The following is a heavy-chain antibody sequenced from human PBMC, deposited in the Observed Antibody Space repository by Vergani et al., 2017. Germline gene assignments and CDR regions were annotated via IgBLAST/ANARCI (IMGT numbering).Heavy chain of an antibody. Sequence: VHLLESGGGQVEAGGSLRLSCVASGFTFSNSAMSWVRQTSGKGLEWVAFIRYDGSNKYYADSVKGRFTISRDNSKKTLYLQMNSLRAEDTAVYYCAKETYYYDSSGPGYFDYWGQGTLVTVSS. V-gene: IGHV3-30*02. CDR3: AKETYYYDSSGPGYFDY. CDR1: GFTFSNSA. CDR2: IRYDGSNK. D-gene: IGHD3-22*01. J-gene: IGHJ4*02.